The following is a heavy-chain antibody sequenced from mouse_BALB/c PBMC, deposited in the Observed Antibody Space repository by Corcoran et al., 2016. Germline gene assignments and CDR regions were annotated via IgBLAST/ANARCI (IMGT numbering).Heavy chain of an antibody. CDR1: CFPITCGYY. D-gene: IGHD2-3*01. CDR3: AGDPDGYWDFDV. J-gene: IGHJ1*01. CDR2: ITHSGET. V-gene: IGHV12-3*02. Sequence: QMPLQESGPGLVKSSHSLFLACSITCFPITCGYYWIWIRQSPGKPLEWMGYITHSGETFYNPSLQSPISITRETSKNQFFLQLNSVTTEDTAMYYCAGDPDGYWDFDVWGAGTTVTVSS.